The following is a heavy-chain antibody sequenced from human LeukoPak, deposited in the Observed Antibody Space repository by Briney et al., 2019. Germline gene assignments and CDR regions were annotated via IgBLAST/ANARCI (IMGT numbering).Heavy chain of an antibody. J-gene: IGHJ4*02. CDR1: GFTFTRYA. Sequence: GRSLRLSCVASGFTFTRYAVHWVRQAPGKGLEWVTAVPYDGNDKYYADSVKGRFTISRDNSKNTVYLQMNSLRAEDTAVYYCARDDALATDGFDSWGQGTLVTVSS. CDR2: VPYDGNDK. CDR3: ARDDALATDGFDS. V-gene: IGHV3-30*04. D-gene: IGHD5-24*01.